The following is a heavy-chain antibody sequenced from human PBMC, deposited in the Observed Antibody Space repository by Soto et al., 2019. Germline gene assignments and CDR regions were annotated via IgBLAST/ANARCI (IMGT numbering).Heavy chain of an antibody. V-gene: IGHV1-69*13. J-gene: IGHJ4*02. CDR1: GGTFSSYS. D-gene: IGHD3-22*01. CDR3: AREAEYDSSGYYFLY. Sequence: GASVKVSCKTSGGTFSSYSISCVRQAPGQGLEWMGGIIPIFGTANYAQKFQGRVTITADESTRTTYMELSSLRSDDTAVYYCAREAEYDSSGYYFLYWGQGTLVTVSS. CDR2: IIPIFGTA.